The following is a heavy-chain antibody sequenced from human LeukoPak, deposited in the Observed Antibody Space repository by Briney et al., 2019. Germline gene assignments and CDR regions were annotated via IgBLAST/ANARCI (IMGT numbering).Heavy chain of an antibody. Sequence: PGGSLRLSCAASGFTFSSYAMYWVRQSPGKGLEWVVVISYDGSNKYYADSVKGRFTISRDNSKNTLYLQMNSLRAEDTAVYYCARDARTVGITMIVVGFDYWGQGTPVTVSS. CDR2: ISYDGSNK. CDR1: GFTFSSYA. CDR3: ARDARTVGITMIVVGFDY. V-gene: IGHV3-30*04. D-gene: IGHD3-22*01. J-gene: IGHJ4*02.